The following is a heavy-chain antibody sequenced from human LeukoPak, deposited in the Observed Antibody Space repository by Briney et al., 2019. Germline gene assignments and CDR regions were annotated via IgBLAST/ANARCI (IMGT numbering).Heavy chain of an antibody. CDR1: GFTFSSYA. Sequence: PGGSLRLSCAASGFTFSSYAVNWVRQAPGKGLEWVSVISGSGDSTNYADSVKGRFTISGDNSKNTLYLQMNSLRAEDTAVYFCARDRLQHDFDYWGQGTLVTVSS. J-gene: IGHJ4*02. D-gene: IGHD4-11*01. CDR2: ISGSGDST. V-gene: IGHV3-23*01. CDR3: ARDRLQHDFDY.